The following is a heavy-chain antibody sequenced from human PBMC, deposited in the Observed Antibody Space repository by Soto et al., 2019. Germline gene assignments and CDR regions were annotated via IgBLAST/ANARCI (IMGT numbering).Heavy chain of an antibody. Sequence: GGSLRLSCAGSGFTFSSYAMSWVRQAPGKGLEWVSAISGSGGSTYYADSVKGRFTISRDNSKNTLYLQMNSLRAEDTAVYYCAKDMGGNWKYFDYWGQGTLVTVSS. CDR2: ISGSGGST. D-gene: IGHD1-1*01. J-gene: IGHJ4*02. V-gene: IGHV3-23*01. CDR1: GFTFSSYA. CDR3: AKDMGGNWKYFDY.